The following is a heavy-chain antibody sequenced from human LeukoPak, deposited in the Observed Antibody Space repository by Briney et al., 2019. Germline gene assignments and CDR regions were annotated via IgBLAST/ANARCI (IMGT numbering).Heavy chain of an antibody. D-gene: IGHD3-22*01. CDR3: ASFPSYNNSRVYSCHPLYSFDY. Sequence: SETLSLICAVYGGSFSGYYWSWIRQPPGKGLEWIGEINHSGSTNYNPSLKSRVTISVDTSKNQFSLKLSSVTAADTAVYYCASFPSYNNSRVYSCHPLYSFDYGGREPLVTVSS. J-gene: IGHJ4*02. CDR1: GGSFSGYY. V-gene: IGHV4-34*01. CDR2: INHSGST.